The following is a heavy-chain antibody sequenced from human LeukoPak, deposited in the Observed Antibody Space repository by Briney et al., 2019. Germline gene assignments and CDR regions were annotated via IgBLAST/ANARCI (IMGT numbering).Heavy chain of an antibody. J-gene: IGHJ4*02. CDR2: INPNSGGT. V-gene: IGHV1-2*02. CDR3: ARARQWLDYYFDY. Sequence: ASVKVSCKGSGYTFTSYYMHWVRQAPGQGLEWMGWINPNSGGTNYAQKFQGRVTMTRDTSISTAYMELSRLRSDDTAVYYCARARQWLDYYFDYWGQGTLVTVSS. CDR1: GYTFTSYY. D-gene: IGHD6-19*01.